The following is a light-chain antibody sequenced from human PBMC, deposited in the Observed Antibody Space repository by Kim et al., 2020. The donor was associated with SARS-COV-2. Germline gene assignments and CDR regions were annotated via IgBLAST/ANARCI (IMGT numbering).Light chain of an antibody. J-gene: IGLJ2*01. CDR2: YDD. Sequence: ERVTISCSGSSSNIGSNSVSWYQHVPGKAPKLVIYYDDLVPSGASDRFSGSKSGTSASLAITGLQSEDEADYYCAAWDDSLNALVFGGGTQLTVL. V-gene: IGLV1-36*01. CDR3: AAWDDSLNALV. CDR1: SSNIGSNS.